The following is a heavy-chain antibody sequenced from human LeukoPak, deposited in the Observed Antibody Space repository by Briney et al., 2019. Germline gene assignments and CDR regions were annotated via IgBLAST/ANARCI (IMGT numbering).Heavy chain of an antibody. J-gene: IGHJ4*02. D-gene: IGHD3-10*01. V-gene: IGHV3-21*01. CDR3: AKDLVRGVKAFDY. Sequence: GGSLRLSCAASGFTFSSYSMNWVRQAPGKGLEWVSSVSSSTSYIYYADSVKGRFTISRDNAKNSLYLQMNSLRAEDTAVYYCAKDLVRGVKAFDYWGQGTLVTVSS. CDR1: GFTFSSYS. CDR2: VSSSTSYI.